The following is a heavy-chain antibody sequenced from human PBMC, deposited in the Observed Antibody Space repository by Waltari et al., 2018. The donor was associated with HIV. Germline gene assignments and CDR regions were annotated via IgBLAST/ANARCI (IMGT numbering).Heavy chain of an antibody. J-gene: IGHJ4*02. V-gene: IGHV1-2*02. CDR1: GSTFTGYS. CDR2: INPNSGGT. Sequence: QVPLVQSGAEVKTPGASVKVSCKASGSTFTGYSMHWGRQAPGQGLAGLGWINPNSGGTNYAQKLQGRVTMTRDTSITTAYMEVSRLRSDDTAVYYCARVPYYYDTSAYPDYWGQGTLVTVSS. D-gene: IGHD3-22*01. CDR3: ARVPYYYDTSAYPDY.